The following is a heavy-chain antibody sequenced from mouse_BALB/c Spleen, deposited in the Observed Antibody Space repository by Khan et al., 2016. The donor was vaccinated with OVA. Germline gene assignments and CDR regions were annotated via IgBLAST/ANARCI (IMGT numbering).Heavy chain of an antibody. Sequence: QVQLKQSGAELVRPGVSLKISCKGSGYTFTDFPMHWVKQSHAKNLESIGVVSTNYGDATYNQKFTGKATMTVDKSSSTAYMELARLTSEDSAIFYWARGGGGDRFAYWGQGTLVTVSA. CDR1: GYTFTDFP. CDR3: ARGGGGDRFAY. V-gene: IGHV1S137*01. CDR2: VSTNYGDA. J-gene: IGHJ3*01.